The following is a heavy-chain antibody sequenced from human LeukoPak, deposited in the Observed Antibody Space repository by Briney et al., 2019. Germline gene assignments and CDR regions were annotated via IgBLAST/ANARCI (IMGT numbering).Heavy chain of an antibody. CDR3: ARDLSGTTGYYFDY. D-gene: IGHD1-1*01. J-gene: IGHJ4*02. CDR2: ISSSSSYI. V-gene: IGHV3-21*01. Sequence: GGSLRLSCAASGFTFSSYSMNRVRQAPGKGLEWVSSISSSSSYIYYADSVKGRFTISRDNAKNSLYLQMNSLRAEDTAVYYCARDLSGTTGYYFDYWGQGTLVTVSS. CDR1: GFTFSSYS.